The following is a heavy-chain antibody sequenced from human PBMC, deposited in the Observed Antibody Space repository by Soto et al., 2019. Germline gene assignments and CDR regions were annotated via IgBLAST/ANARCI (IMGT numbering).Heavy chain of an antibody. V-gene: IGHV4-38-2*01. CDR1: GYSITSSSF. CDR2: IHLGGTT. D-gene: IGHD3-10*01. Sequence: PSETLSLTCAVSGYSITSSSFWGWIRQPPGKGLEWIGSIHLGGTTYYDSSLKSRVTISVDTSRNEFSLKLSSVTAADTAVYYCARPRPNFGAVDSWGQGALVT. CDR3: ARPRPNFGAVDS. J-gene: IGHJ4*02.